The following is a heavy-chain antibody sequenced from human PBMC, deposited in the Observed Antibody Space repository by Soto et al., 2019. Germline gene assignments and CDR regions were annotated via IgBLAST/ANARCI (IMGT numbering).Heavy chain of an antibody. V-gene: IGHV3-23*01. CDR2: ISGSGGST. J-gene: IGHJ4*02. Sequence: GWSLRLSCAASGFTFSSYAMSWVRHAPGKGLEWVSAISGSGGSTYYADSVKGRFTISRDNSKNTLYLQMNSLTAEDTAVYYCAGQHYDFWSGSMLFDYWGQGTLVTVSS. CDR3: AGQHYDFWSGSMLFDY. D-gene: IGHD3-3*01. CDR1: GFTFSSYA.